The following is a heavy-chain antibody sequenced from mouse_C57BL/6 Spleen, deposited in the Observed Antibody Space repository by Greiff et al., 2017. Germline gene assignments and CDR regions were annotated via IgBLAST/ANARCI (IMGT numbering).Heavy chain of an antibody. V-gene: IGHV1-15*01. CDR1: GYTFTDYE. Sequence: QVHVKQSGAELVRPGASVTLSCKASGYTFTDYEMHWVKQTPVHGLEWIGAIDPETGGTAYNQKFKGKAILTADKSSSTAYMELRSLTSEDSAVYYCTRWKNIYYDYDGGAWFAYWGQGTLVTVSA. D-gene: IGHD2-4*01. CDR2: IDPETGGT. CDR3: TRWKNIYYDYDGGAWFAY. J-gene: IGHJ3*01.